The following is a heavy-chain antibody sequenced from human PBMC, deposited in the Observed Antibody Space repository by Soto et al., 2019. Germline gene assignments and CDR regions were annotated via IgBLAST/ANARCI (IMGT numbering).Heavy chain of an antibody. J-gene: IGHJ6*02. V-gene: IGHV3-21*01. CDR3: AKDLLRPGRAYGMDV. Sequence: GGSLRLSCAASGFTFSSYSMVWVRQAPEKGLEWVSSIGGSSGHIYYADSLKGRFTISRDNSKNTLYLQMNSLRPEDTAVYYCAKDLLRPGRAYGMDVWGQGTTVTVSS. CDR1: GFTFSSYS. D-gene: IGHD6-25*01. CDR2: IGGSSGHI.